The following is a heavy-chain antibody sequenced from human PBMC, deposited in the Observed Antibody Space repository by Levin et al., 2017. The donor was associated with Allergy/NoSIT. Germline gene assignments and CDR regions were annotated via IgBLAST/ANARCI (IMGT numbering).Heavy chain of an antibody. Sequence: GGSLRLSCAASGFTFSNYAMSWVRQAPGKGPEWISGISGSGGSTSYADSVKGRFTISRDNSKNTLYLQMDGLRAEDTAVYYCVKGWDFYDATGYYPFAYWGQGTLVTVSS. CDR2: ISGSGGST. V-gene: IGHV3-23*01. CDR1: GFTFSNYA. CDR3: VKGWDFYDATGYYPFAY. D-gene: IGHD3-22*01. J-gene: IGHJ4*02.